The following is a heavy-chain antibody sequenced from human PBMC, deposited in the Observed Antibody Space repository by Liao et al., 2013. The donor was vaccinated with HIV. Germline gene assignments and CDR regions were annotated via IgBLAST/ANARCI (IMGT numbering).Heavy chain of an antibody. CDR3: AQDRRGPDPLFDS. CDR1: GGSITSSSYY. V-gene: IGHV4-39*07. Sequence: QLQLQESGPGLVKPSETLSLTCTVSGGSITSSSYYWGWIRQPAGKGLEWIGRMYASGNTKYNPSLESRVTMSVDTSRNQLSLKLDSVTAADTAVYYCAQDRRGPDPLFDSWGQGALVTVSS. D-gene: IGHD1-14*01. J-gene: IGHJ4*02. CDR2: MYASGNT.